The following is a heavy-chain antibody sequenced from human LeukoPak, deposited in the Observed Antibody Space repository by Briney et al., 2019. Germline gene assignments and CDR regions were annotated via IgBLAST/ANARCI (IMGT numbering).Heavy chain of an antibody. CDR3: ARGDSSGWGFVGY. CDR2: IYYSGST. CDR1: GGSISSYY. Sequence: SETLSLTCTVSGGSISSYYWSWIRQPPGKGLEWVGYIYYSGSTNYNPSLKSRVTISVDTSKNQFSLKLSSVTAADTAVYYCARGDSSGWGFVGYWGQGTLVTVSS. J-gene: IGHJ4*02. V-gene: IGHV4-59*01. D-gene: IGHD6-19*01.